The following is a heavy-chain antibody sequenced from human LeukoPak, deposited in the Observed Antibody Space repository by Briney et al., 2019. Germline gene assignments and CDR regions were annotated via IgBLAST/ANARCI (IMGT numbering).Heavy chain of an antibody. D-gene: IGHD3-10*02. Sequence: GGSLRLSCAGYGFIFRTYAMSWVRQAPGKGLEWVSVIYSGGSTYYADSVKGRFTISRDNSKNTLYLQMNSLRAEDTAVYYCAIDYSVRGAVDYWGQGTLVTVSS. V-gene: IGHV3-66*01. CDR2: IYSGGST. CDR1: GFIFRTYA. J-gene: IGHJ4*02. CDR3: AIDYSVRGAVDY.